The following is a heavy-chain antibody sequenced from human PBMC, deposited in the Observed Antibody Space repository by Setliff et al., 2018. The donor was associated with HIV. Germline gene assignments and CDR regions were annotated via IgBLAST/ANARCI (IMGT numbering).Heavy chain of an antibody. CDR3: ARDIGGWSETETEYFQY. CDR1: GYTFTYYA. V-gene: IGHV1-3*01. CDR2: INAGSGKT. Sequence: SVKVSCKASGYTFTYYAIHWVRQAPGQRLEWMGWINAGSGKTKYSQKFQGRVTITRDTSARTVYMDLVSLISEDTAVYYCARDIGGWSETETEYFQYWGQGTLVTVSS. D-gene: IGHD6-19*01. J-gene: IGHJ1*01.